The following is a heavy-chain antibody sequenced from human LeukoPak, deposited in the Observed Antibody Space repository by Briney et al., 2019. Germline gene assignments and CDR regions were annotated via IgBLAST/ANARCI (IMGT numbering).Heavy chain of an antibody. J-gene: IGHJ6*03. V-gene: IGHV3-53*01. CDR3: ARDISGARYYCYYMDV. D-gene: IGHD6-19*01. CDR2: IYSGGNT. CDR1: GFTVSTNY. Sequence: GGSLRLSCAASGFTVSTNYMSWVRQAPGKGLEWVSVIYSGGNTYYADSVKGRFIISRDKSKNTLYLQMNSLRAEDTAVYYCARDISGARYYCYYMDVWGKGTTVTVSS.